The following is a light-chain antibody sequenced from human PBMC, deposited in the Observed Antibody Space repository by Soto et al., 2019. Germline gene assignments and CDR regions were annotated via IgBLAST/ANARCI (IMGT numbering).Light chain of an antibody. V-gene: IGKV3-11*01. J-gene: IGKJ1*01. CDR2: DAS. CDR1: QSVSSY. Sequence: EIVLTQSPATLSLSPGERATLSCRASQSVSSYLAWYQQKPGQAPRLLIYDASNRATGIPARFSGSGSGTDFTLTISSLEPEDSATYFCLQDFNYPWTFGQGTKVEVK. CDR3: LQDFNYPWT.